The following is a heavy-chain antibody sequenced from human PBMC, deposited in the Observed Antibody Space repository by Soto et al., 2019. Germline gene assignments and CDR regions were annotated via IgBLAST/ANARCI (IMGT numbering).Heavy chain of an antibody. CDR3: ARDSGYSGYDPRGFDY. V-gene: IGHV4-59*01. D-gene: IGHD5-12*01. CDR2: IYYSGST. Sequence: SETLSLTCTVSGGSISSYYWSWIRQPPGKGLEWIGYIYYSGSTNYNPSLKSRVTISVDTSKNQFSLKLSSVTAADTAVYYCARDSGYSGYDPRGFDYWGQGTLVTVSS. J-gene: IGHJ4*02. CDR1: GGSISSYY.